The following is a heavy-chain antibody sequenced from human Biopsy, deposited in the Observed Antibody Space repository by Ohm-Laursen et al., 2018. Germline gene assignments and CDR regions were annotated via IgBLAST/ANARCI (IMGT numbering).Heavy chain of an antibody. Sequence: GASVKVSCNASGYTFTSYGISWVRQAPGQGLEWMGWINTYNGNTNYAQNLQGRVTMTTDTSTSTAYMELGSLRSDDTAVYYCARERGGYKRTDYWGQGTLVTVSS. CDR3: ARERGGYKRTDY. J-gene: IGHJ4*02. V-gene: IGHV1-18*01. CDR2: INTYNGNT. CDR1: GYTFTSYG. D-gene: IGHD5-24*01.